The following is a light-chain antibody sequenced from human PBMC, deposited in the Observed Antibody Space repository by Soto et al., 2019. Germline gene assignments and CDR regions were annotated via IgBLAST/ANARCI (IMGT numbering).Light chain of an antibody. V-gene: IGLV2-14*01. CDR1: SSDVGAYSY. CDR2: DVS. Sequence: QSVLTQPASVSGSPGQSITISCTGTSSDVGAYSYVSWYQQHPGKAPKLIIYDVSDRPSGISNRFSGSKSDNTASLTISGVQAEDEAKYYCRSYTISRNDVFGNGTKSTV. CDR3: RSYTISRNDV. J-gene: IGLJ1*01.